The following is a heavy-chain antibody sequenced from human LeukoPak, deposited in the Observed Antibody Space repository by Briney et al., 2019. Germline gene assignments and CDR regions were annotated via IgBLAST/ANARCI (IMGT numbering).Heavy chain of an antibody. Sequence: SGGSLRLSCEASGFIFSTYSMNWVRQAPGMGLEWVSYVSGSGSTIYYADSVMGRFTISRDNAKYSLYLQMNSLRAEDTAVYYCARGGLGSWTFDSWGQGTLVTVSS. CDR1: GFIFSTYS. J-gene: IGHJ4*02. CDR2: VSGSGSTI. D-gene: IGHD1-26*01. CDR3: ARGGLGSWTFDS. V-gene: IGHV3-48*04.